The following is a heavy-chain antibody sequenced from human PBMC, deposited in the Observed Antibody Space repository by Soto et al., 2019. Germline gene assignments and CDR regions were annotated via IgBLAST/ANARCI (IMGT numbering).Heavy chain of an antibody. V-gene: IGHV3-23*01. CDR1: GFPFSNYA. CDR3: ARSLFMVAPDNEPFDY. J-gene: IGHJ4*02. CDR2: MSGGGNDR. D-gene: IGHD5-12*01. Sequence: VQLLESGGSLVQPGGSLTLSCAASGFPFSNYAMSWVRQTPEKGLEWVAAMSGGGNDRYYADFVKGRFTISRDNSTNILYLQMTSLRAEDTATYYGARSLFMVAPDNEPFDYWGQGTLVTVSS.